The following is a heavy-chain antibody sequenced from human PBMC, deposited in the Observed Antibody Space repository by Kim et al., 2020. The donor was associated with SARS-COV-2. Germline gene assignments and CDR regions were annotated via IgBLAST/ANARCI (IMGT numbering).Heavy chain of an antibody. J-gene: IGHJ5*02. CDR1: GFTFGSFW. CDR3: ARGTAYSFDP. CDR2: IKGDGSQK. V-gene: IGHV3-7*03. D-gene: IGHD2-15*01. Sequence: GGSLRLSCAASGFTFGSFWMNWVRQASGKGLEWVATIKGDGSQKDHVASVKGRFTISRDNAKNSLSLEMNSLRAEDTAVYYCARGTAYSFDPWGQGTLVTVSS.